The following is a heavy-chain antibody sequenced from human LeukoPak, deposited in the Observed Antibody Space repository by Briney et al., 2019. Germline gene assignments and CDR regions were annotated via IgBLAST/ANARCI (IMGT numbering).Heavy chain of an antibody. CDR2: ISAYNGNT. J-gene: IGHJ4*02. CDR1: GYTFTSYG. Sequence: GASVKVSCKASGYTFTSYGISWVRQAPGQGLEWMGWISAYNGNTNYAQKLQGRVTMTTDTSTSTAYMELRSLRSDDTAVYYCAREHFGRGSSTSCYVYWGQGTLVTVSS. CDR3: AREHFGRGSSTSCYVY. D-gene: IGHD2-2*01. V-gene: IGHV1-18*01.